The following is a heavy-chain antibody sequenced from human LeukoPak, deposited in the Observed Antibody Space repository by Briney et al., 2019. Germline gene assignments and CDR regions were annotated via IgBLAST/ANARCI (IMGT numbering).Heavy chain of an antibody. V-gene: IGHV4-59*01. CDR1: VGSISSYY. J-gene: IGHJ2*01. Sequence: PSETLSLTCTVSVGSISSYYWSWIRQPPGKGLEWIGYIYYSGSTNYNPSLKSRITISVDTSKNQFSLKLSSVTAADTAVYYCARVVVVTSTSHFDLWGRGTLVTVSS. CDR2: IYYSGST. CDR3: ARVVVVTSTSHFDL. D-gene: IGHD2-15*01.